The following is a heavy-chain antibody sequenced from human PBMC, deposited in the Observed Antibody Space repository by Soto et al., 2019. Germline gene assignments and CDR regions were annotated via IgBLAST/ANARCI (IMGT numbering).Heavy chain of an antibody. Sequence: PAETLSLTCTFSVGSISISSYYWGWIRQPPGKGPQWIGSIYYSGSTYYNPSLKSRVTISVDTSKNQFSLKLSSVTAADTAVYYCARRVSKAAAGPGRYYYGMDVWGQGTTVTVSS. CDR2: IYYSGST. J-gene: IGHJ6*01. D-gene: IGHD6-13*01. CDR1: VGSISISSYY. V-gene: IGHV4-39*01. CDR3: ARRVSKAAAGPGRYYYGMDV.